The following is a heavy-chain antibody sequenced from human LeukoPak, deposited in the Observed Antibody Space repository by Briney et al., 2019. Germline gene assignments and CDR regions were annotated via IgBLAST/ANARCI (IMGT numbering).Heavy chain of an antibody. D-gene: IGHD1-1*01. CDR1: GFTFSSNA. J-gene: IGHJ3*01. V-gene: IGHV3-23*01. CDR2: ISGSGGST. Sequence: GGSLRLSCAASGFTFSSNAMSWVRQAPGKGLEWVSAISGSGGSTFYAGSVKGRFTISRDNSKNTLYLQMNSLRAEDMALYYCAKDKDWNAGYDAFDVWGQGTMVTVSS. CDR3: AKDKDWNAGYDAFDV.